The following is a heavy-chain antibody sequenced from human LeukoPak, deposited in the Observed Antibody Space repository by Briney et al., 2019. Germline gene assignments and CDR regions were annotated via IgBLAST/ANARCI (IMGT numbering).Heavy chain of an antibody. D-gene: IGHD4-17*01. CDR2: INHSGST. V-gene: IGHV4-34*01. CDR1: GGSFSGYY. CDR3: ARVSYFAVSGADAFDI. Sequence: SETLSLTCAVYGGSFSGYYWSWIRQPPGKGVEWIGEINHSGSTNYNPSLKSRVTMSVDTSKNQFSLKLSSVTAADTAVYYCARVSYFAVSGADAFDIWGQGTMVTVSS. J-gene: IGHJ3*02.